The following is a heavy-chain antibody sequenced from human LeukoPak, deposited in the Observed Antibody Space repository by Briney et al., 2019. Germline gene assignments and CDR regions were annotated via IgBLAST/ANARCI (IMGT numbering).Heavy chain of an antibody. CDR1: GGPISSNY. J-gene: IGHJ4*02. CDR3: ARVSWVDVLRYFDWSYYFDY. D-gene: IGHD3-9*01. CDR2: PYYRGST. V-gene: IGHV4-59*01. Sequence: SEPLSHPYTAPGGPISSNYRSWIRQPPGTGLHSTRDPYYRGSTNYNPSLKSRVIISVDTSKNQFSLKLSSVTAADTAVYYCARVSWVDVLRYFDWSYYFDYWGQGTLVTVSS.